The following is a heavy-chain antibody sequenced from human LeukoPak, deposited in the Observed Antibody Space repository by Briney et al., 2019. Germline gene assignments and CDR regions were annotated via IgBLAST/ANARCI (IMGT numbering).Heavy chain of an antibody. Sequence: ASETLSLTCTVSGGSISSSTYYWGWIRQPPGKGLEWIGEITPSGSTNYNPSLKSRVSISIDTSKKKLSLRLTSVTAADSAVYYCASSFYYDSRDYWGQGTLVTVSS. CDR3: ASSFYYDSRDY. J-gene: IGHJ4*02. CDR2: ITPSGST. V-gene: IGHV4-39*07. CDR1: GGSISSSTYY. D-gene: IGHD3-22*01.